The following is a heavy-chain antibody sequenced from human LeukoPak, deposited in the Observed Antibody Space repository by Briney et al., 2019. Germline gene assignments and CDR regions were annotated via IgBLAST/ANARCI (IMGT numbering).Heavy chain of an antibody. CDR2: ISGSGGST. J-gene: IGHJ4*02. D-gene: IGHD4-17*01. V-gene: IGHV3-23*01. CDR3: AKRRSYGDYGGFDY. CDR1: GFTFSSYA. Sequence: HSGGSLRLSCAASGFTFSSYAMSWVRQAPGKGLEWVSAISGSGGSTYHADSVKGRFTISRDNSKNTLYLQMNSLRAEDTAVYYCAKRRSYGDYGGFDYWGQGTLVTVSS.